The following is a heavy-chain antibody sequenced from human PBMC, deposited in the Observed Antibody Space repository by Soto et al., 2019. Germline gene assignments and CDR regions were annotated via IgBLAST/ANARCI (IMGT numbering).Heavy chain of an antibody. J-gene: IGHJ5*02. D-gene: IGHD1-7*01. CDR3: AIAPPEMTGTTSPGEWFDP. Sequence: PGGSLRLSCAASGFTFSSYGMHWVRQAPGKGLEWVADISYDGSNKYYADSVKGRFTISRDNSKNTLYLQMNSLRAEDTAVYYCAIAPPEMTGTTSPGEWFDPWGQGTLVTVS. CDR1: GFTFSSYG. V-gene: IGHV3-30*03. CDR2: ISYDGSNK.